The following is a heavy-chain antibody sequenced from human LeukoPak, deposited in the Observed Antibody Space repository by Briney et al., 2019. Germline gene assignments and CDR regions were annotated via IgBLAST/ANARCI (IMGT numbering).Heavy chain of an antibody. CDR2: IYQSGST. CDR1: VYSISSGYY. J-gene: IGHJ5*02. Sequence: SETLSLTCGVSVYSISSGYYWGWIRQPPGKGLEWIGSIYQSGSTYYNPSLKSRVTMSVDTSRNQFSLKLSSVTAADTAVYYCARHRGYCSTISCYGDNWFDPWGQGTLVTVSS. D-gene: IGHD2-2*01. V-gene: IGHV4-38-2*01. CDR3: ARHRGYCSTISCYGDNWFDP.